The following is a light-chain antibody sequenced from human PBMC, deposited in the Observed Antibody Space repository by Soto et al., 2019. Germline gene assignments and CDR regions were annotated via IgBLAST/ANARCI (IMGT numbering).Light chain of an antibody. CDR2: EVS. Sequence: QSVLTQPASVSGSPGQLITISCTGTRSDVGSYNLVARYQQHTGKAPKLMIYEVSERPSGVSNRFSGSKSGNTASLTISGLQAEDEADYYCCSYAGTSTYVFGTGTKVTVL. V-gene: IGLV2-23*02. CDR3: CSYAGTSTYV. J-gene: IGLJ1*01. CDR1: RSDVGSYNL.